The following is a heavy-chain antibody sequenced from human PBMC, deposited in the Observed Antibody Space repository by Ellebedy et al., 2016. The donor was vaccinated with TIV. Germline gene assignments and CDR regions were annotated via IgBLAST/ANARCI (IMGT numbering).Heavy chain of an antibody. CDR2: IYYSGST. CDR1: GGSISSYY. V-gene: IGHV4-59*08. D-gene: IGHD3-10*01. CDR3: ARQGGTGSGSYYKG. Sequence: MPGGSLRLSCTVSGGSISSYYWSWIRQPPGKGLEWIGYIYYSGSTNYNPSLKSRVTISVDTSKNQFSLKLSSVTAADTAVYYCARQGGTGSGSYYKGWGQGTLVTVSS. J-gene: IGHJ4*02.